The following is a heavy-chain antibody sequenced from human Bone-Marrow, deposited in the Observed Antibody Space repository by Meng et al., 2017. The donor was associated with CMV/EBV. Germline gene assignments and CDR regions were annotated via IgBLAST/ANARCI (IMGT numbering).Heavy chain of an antibody. CDR1: GFTFSRYW. CDR2: IKQDGSEK. J-gene: IGHJ4*02. Sequence: GESLKISCAASGFTFSRYWMCWVRQAPGKGLEWMANIKQDGSEKYYVGSVKGRFTISRDNAKNSLYLQMNSLRADDTAVYYCVRGSGHTVDFWGQGALVTVSS. D-gene: IGHD3-3*01. V-gene: IGHV3-7*04. CDR3: VRGSGHTVDF.